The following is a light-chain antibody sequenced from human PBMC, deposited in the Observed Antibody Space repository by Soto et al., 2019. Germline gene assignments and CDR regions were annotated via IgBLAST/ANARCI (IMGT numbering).Light chain of an antibody. CDR2: DAS. CDR3: HQVSTYART. Sequence: DIQLTQSPSFLSAFVGGRVTITCRASQGIARSLAWYQQKPGKAPELLIYDASTLEGAVPTRFSGSGAGTECTLTVIGLQPDDSATYDCHQVSTYARTFGGGTKVEIK. V-gene: IGKV1-9*01. J-gene: IGKJ4*02. CDR1: QGIARS.